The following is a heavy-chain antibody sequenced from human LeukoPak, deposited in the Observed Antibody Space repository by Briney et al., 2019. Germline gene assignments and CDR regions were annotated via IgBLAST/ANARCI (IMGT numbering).Heavy chain of an antibody. J-gene: IGHJ4*02. Sequence: PGGSLRLSCAASGFTFSSYAMSWVRQAPGMGLEWVSAISGSGGSTYYADSVKGRFTISRDNSKNTLYLQMNSLRAEDTAVYYCAKEVVEYYYGSGSLDYWGQGTLVTVSS. CDR1: GFTFSSYA. V-gene: IGHV3-23*01. CDR3: AKEVVEYYYGSGSLDY. D-gene: IGHD3-10*01. CDR2: ISGSGGST.